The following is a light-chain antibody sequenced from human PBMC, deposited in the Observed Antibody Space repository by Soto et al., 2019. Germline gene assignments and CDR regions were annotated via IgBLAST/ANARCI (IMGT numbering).Light chain of an antibody. J-gene: IGLJ1*01. V-gene: IGLV2-11*01. CDR1: RSDVGGYNY. Sequence: QSVLTQPSSVSGSPGQSVTISCTGTRSDVGGYNYVSWYQEQPGKAPKLMIYDVSKRPSGVPDRFSGSKSGNTASLTISGLQAEDEADYYCCSYAGSYSYVFGTGTKVTVL. CDR3: CSYAGSYSYV. CDR2: DVS.